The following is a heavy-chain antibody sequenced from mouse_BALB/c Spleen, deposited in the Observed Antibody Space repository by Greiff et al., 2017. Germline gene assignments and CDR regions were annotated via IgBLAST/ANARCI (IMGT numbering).Heavy chain of an antibody. CDR2: IRSKSNNYAT. CDR1: GFTFNTYA. J-gene: IGHJ4*01. D-gene: IGHD2-10*01. V-gene: IGHV10-1*02. CDR3: VSAYYGNGYYAMDY. Sequence: DVKLVESGGGLVQPKGSLKLSCAASGFTFNTYAMNWVRQAPGKGLEWVARIRSKSNNYATYYADSVKDRFTISRDDSQSMLYLQMNNLKTEDTAMYYCVSAYYGNGYYAMDYWGQGTSVTVSS.